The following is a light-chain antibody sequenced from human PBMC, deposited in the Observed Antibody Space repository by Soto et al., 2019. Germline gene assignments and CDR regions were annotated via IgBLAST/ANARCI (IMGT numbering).Light chain of an antibody. Sequence: DVQMTQSPYSLSASVGDRVTITCQSSQDISHYLNWNQQKPRKAPKLLIYDASNWATGVPSRFSRSGSGTDFTLTISSLQPEDIAAYYCQQYDSRPPYTFGQGTKLEIK. CDR2: DAS. CDR3: QQYDSRPPYT. J-gene: IGKJ2*01. V-gene: IGKV1-33*01. CDR1: QDISHY.